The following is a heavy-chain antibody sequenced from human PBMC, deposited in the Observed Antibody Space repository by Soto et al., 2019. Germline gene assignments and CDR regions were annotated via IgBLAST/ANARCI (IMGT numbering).Heavy chain of an antibody. V-gene: IGHV3-74*01. CDR1: SFNFSHHL. J-gene: IGHJ5*02. CDR3: ARESGDWPLNWFDP. CDR2: ITSDGKSK. Sequence: WSLRPPCAASSFNFSHHLMHWVSQPPAEGLVWVSRITSDGKSKAYAESVKGRFAISRDNAKNTLYLQMNGLTAEDTAVYYCARESGDWPLNWFDPWGQGTLVTVSS. D-gene: IGHD2-21*02.